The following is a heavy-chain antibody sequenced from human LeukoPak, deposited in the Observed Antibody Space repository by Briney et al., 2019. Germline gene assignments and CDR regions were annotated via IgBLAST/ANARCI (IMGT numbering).Heavy chain of an antibody. Sequence: KPGESLRLSCAASGLSYSDSYMTWIRQAPGKGLEWVSYISSSGSYTNYADSVQGRFTVSRDNAKTSLFLHMTSPRAADTAVYFCARAVGRGPGGYFDYWGQGTLVIVSS. D-gene: IGHD6-13*01. J-gene: IGHJ4*02. CDR3: ARAVGRGPGGYFDY. V-gene: IGHV3-11*03. CDR1: GLSYSDSY. CDR2: ISSSGSYT.